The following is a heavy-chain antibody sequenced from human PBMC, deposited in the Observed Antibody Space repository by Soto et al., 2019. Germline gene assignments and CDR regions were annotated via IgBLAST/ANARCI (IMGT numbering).Heavy chain of an antibody. J-gene: IGHJ4*02. CDR3: AKDLLDYGVKSVDF. V-gene: IGHV3-23*01. D-gene: IGHD4-17*01. CDR2: ISGSGGST. Sequence: PLLESGGGLVQPGGSLRLSCAASGFTFSSYAMGWVRQAPGKGLEWVSGISGSGGSTYYADSVKGRFTISRDNSWNTLYLQMNSLRAEDTAVYYCAKDLLDYGVKSVDFWGQGTLVTVSS. CDR1: GFTFSSYA.